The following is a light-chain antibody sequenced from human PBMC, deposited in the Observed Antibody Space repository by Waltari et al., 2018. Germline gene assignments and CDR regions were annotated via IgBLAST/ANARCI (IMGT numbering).Light chain of an antibody. V-gene: IGKV3-20*01. CDR1: QSVGSSD. Sequence: EIVLAQSPDTLSLSPGETATLSCRASQSVGSSDLIWYQQKPGQAPRLLIFATSYRATGIPDRFSGSGSGTDFTLTISRLEPEDVAIYYCQHYGISFPVTFDQGTRLEIK. CDR2: ATS. J-gene: IGKJ5*01. CDR3: QHYGISFPVT.